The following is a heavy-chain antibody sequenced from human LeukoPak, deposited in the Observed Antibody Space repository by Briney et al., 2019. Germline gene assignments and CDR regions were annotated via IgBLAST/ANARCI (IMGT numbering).Heavy chain of an antibody. V-gene: IGHV3-7*01. CDR2: IRQDGGEK. CDR3: ARHREGTTQVGLFNY. J-gene: IGHJ4*02. Sequence: GGSLRLSCAASGFTFTTHWMAWVRQAPGKGLEWVANIRQDGGEKYYVDSVKGRFTISRDNAQNSLYLHINSLGAEDTAVYYCARHREGTTQVGLFNYWGQGTLVTVSS. D-gene: IGHD2-2*01. CDR1: GFTFTTHW.